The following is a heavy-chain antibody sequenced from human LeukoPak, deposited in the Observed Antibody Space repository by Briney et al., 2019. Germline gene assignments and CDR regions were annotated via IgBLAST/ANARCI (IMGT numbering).Heavy chain of an antibody. CDR3: ARVPTVTRGYYYYGMDV. V-gene: IGHV1-8*01. D-gene: IGHD4-17*01. CDR1: GYTFTSYD. CDR2: MNPNSGNT. J-gene: IGHJ6*02. Sequence: ASVKVSCKASGYTFTSYDINWVRQATGQGLEWMGWMNPNSGNTGYAQKFQGRVTMTRNTSISTAYMELSSLRSEDTAVYYCARVPTVTRGYYYYGMDVWGQGTTVTVSS.